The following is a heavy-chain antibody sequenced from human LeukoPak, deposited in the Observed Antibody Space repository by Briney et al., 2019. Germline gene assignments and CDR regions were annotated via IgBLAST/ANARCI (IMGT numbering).Heavy chain of an antibody. D-gene: IGHD3-22*01. V-gene: IGHV4-39*07. J-gene: IGHJ3*02. Sequence: PSETLSLTCTVSGGSISSSSYYWGWIRQPPGKGLEWIGSIYHSGSTYYNPSLKSRVTISVDTSKNQFSLKLSSVTAADTAVYYCARDNRFGYYDGSDAFDIWGQGTMVTVSS. CDR3: ARDNRFGYYDGSDAFDI. CDR1: GGSISSSSYY. CDR2: IYHSGST.